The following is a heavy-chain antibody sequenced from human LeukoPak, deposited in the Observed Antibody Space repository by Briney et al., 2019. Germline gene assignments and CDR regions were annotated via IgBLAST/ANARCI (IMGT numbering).Heavy chain of an antibody. Sequence: ASVKVSCKASGYTFTSYDINWVRQATGQGLEWMGWMNPNSGNTGYAQKFQGRVTMTRDTSISTAYMELSSLRSEDTAVYYCARGSWYYDFRSGYLNWFDPWGQGTLVTVSS. CDR2: MNPNSGNT. CDR3: ARGSWYYDFRSGYLNWFDP. J-gene: IGHJ5*02. CDR1: GYTFTSYD. D-gene: IGHD3-3*01. V-gene: IGHV1-8*01.